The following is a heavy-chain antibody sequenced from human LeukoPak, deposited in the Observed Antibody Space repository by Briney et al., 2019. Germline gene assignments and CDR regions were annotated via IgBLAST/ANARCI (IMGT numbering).Heavy chain of an antibody. D-gene: IGHD3-9*01. V-gene: IGHV3-20*04. CDR1: GFTFSSNW. CDR2: ISWNSGSL. Sequence: GGSLRLSCAASGFTFSSNWMRWVRQAPGKGLEWVSGISWNSGSLGYADSVKGRFTISRDNSKNTLYLQMNSLRAEDTAVYYCARTIELYDILADPFFDYWGQGTLVTVSS. CDR3: ARTIELYDILADPFFDY. J-gene: IGHJ4*02.